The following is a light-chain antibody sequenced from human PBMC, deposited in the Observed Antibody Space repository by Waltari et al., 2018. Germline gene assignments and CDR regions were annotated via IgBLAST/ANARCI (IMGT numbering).Light chain of an antibody. V-gene: IGKV1-5*03. Sequence: DIQITQSPSTLSSSVGDRITITCRASQTLSRWLAWYQQKPGEAPHLLISEASSVKSGVPSRFRGSGSGTEFTRTISSLQPDDCATYDCQQYDSFPLTFGGGTKVEIK. CDR3: QQYDSFPLT. CDR1: QTLSRW. J-gene: IGKJ4*01. CDR2: EAS.